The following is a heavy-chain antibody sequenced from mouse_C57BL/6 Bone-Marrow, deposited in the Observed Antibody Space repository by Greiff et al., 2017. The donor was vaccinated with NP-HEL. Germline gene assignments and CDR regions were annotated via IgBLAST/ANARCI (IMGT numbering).Heavy chain of an antibody. J-gene: IGHJ2*01. CDR3: ARSSYPYFDY. CDR1: GFTFSSYG. V-gene: IGHV5-6*01. CDR2: ISSGGSYT. D-gene: IGHD1-1*01. Sequence: EVQVVESGGDLVKPGGSLKLSCAASGFTFSSYGMSWVRQTPDKRLEWVATISSGGSYTYYPDSVKGRFTISRDNAKNTLYLQMSSLKSEDTAMYYCARSSYPYFDYWGQGTTLTVSS.